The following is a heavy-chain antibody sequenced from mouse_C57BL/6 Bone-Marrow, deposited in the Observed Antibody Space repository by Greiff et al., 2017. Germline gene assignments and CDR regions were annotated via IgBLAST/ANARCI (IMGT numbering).Heavy chain of an antibody. CDR2: IRNKANGYTT. CDR1: GFTFTDYY. J-gene: IGHJ3*01. V-gene: IGHV7-3*01. Sequence: EVHLVESGGGLVQPGGSLSLSCAASGFTFTDYYMSWVRQPPGKALEWLGFIRNKANGYTTEYSTSVKGRFTISRDNSHSILYLQMNALRAEDSATYYCARYGPWFAYWGQGTLVTVSA. CDR3: ARYGPWFAY.